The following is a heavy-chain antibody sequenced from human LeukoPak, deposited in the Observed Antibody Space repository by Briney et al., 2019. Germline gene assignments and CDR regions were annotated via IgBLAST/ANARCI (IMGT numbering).Heavy chain of an antibody. D-gene: IGHD3-22*01. CDR2: ILSKNSGGTT. CDR1: GFSFAYAW. J-gene: IGHJ4*02. CDR3: VADISESSAYPFDY. Sequence: PGGSLRLSCAASGFSFAYAWMTWVRQAPGKGLECVGRILSKNSGGTTEDAAPVKGRFTISRDDKTDTVYLQMNSLKTEDTAVYYCVADISESSAYPFDYWGQGTTVTVSS. V-gene: IGHV3-15*01.